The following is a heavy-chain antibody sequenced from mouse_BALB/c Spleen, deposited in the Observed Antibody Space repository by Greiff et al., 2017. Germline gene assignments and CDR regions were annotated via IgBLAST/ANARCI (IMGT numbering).Heavy chain of an antibody. Sequence: VQLQQSGPELVTPGPSVTIPCKASGYTFTDYNMDWVKQSHGKRLEWIGVINPNNGGTINNQKFKGKATLTVDKSSSTAYMELRSLTSEDTAVYYCASGGLGLRRLAYWGQGTLVTVSA. V-gene: IGHV1-18*01. CDR2: INPNNGGT. CDR1: GYTFTDYN. J-gene: IGHJ3*01. D-gene: IGHD3-1*01. CDR3: ASGGLGLRRLAY.